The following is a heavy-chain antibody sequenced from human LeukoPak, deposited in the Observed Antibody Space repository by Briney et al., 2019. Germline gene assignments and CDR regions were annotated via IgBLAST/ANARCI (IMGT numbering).Heavy chain of an antibody. Sequence: PGGSLRLSCAAPGFTFSSYSMNWVRQAPGKGLEWVSSISSSSSYIYYADSVKGRFTISRDNAKNSLYLQMNSLRAEDTAVYYCARDSPRDDQPHFDYWGQGTLVTVSS. CDR1: GFTFSSYS. CDR3: ARDSPRDDQPHFDY. CDR2: ISSSSSYI. D-gene: IGHD2-2*01. J-gene: IGHJ4*02. V-gene: IGHV3-21*01.